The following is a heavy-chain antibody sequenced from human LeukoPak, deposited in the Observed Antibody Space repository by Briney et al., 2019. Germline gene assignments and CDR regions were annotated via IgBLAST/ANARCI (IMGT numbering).Heavy chain of an antibody. V-gene: IGHV3-23*01. CDR1: GFTFTNFA. D-gene: IGHD3-16*01. J-gene: IGHJ4*02. CDR2: ISGSGGST. CDR3: AKGRPSLQYVWGIYFDY. Sequence: GGSLRLSCAASGFTFTNFAMSWLRQTPGKGLEWVSAISGSGGSTYYAGSVKGRSTISRDNSKNTLYLQMNSLRAEDTAVYYCAKGRPSLQYVWGIYFDYGGKEPLVTVS.